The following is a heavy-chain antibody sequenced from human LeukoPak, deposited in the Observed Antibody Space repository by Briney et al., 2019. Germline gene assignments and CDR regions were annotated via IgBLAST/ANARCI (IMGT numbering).Heavy chain of an antibody. CDR3: AKDRPNYYHDNGHYYRRGGDC. Sequence: PGGSLRLSCAASGFTFSNYDIHWVRQAPGKGLEWVAFIRYDGGVKYYADSVKGRFTISRDNSKNTLYLQMNSLRAEDTAVYYCAKDRPNYYHDNGHYYRRGGDCWGQGTLVTVSS. J-gene: IGHJ4*02. CDR1: GFTFSNYD. CDR2: IRYDGGVK. V-gene: IGHV3-30*02. D-gene: IGHD3-22*01.